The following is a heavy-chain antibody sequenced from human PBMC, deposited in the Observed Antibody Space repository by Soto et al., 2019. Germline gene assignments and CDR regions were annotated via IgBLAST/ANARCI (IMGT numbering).Heavy chain of an antibody. CDR1: GFSLSTSGVG. V-gene: IGHV2-5*02. D-gene: IGHD1-1*01. CDR3: APYTTHTYMDV. CDR2: LYWDDDR. Sequence: QITLKESRPTLVEPTQTLTLTCTFSGFSLSTSGVGVGWVRXXXXKALEWLALLYWDDDRRYNPSLNNRLTITKDTAQNQLVLTMTNMGPVDTGTYYCAPYTTHTYMDVWGTGTTVTVSS. J-gene: IGHJ6*03.